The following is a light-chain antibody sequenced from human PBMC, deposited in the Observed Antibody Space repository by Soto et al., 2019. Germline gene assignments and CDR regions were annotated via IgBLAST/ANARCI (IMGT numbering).Light chain of an antibody. J-gene: IGLJ3*02. CDR3: YSAADNTLV. Sequence: SYELTQPSSVSVSPGQTARITCSGDVLAKKYARWFQQKPGQAPVLVISKDSERPSGIPERFSGYSSGTTVTLTISGAQVEDEADYYCYSAADNTLVFGGGTKVIVL. V-gene: IGLV3-27*01. CDR2: KDS. CDR1: VLAKKY.